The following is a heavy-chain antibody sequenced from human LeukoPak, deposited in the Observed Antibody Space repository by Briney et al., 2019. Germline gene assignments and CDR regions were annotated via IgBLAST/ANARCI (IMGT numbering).Heavy chain of an antibody. D-gene: IGHD1-26*01. J-gene: IGHJ4*02. CDR2: ISSSSSYI. CDR1: GFTFSSYS. Sequence: SGGSLRLSCAASGFTFSSYSMTWVRQAPGKGLEWVSSISSSSSYIYYADSVKGRFTISRDNAKNSLYLQMNSLRAEDTAVYYCASQSLVGATTSGGFDYWGQGTLVTVSS. V-gene: IGHV3-21*01. CDR3: ASQSLVGATTSGGFDY.